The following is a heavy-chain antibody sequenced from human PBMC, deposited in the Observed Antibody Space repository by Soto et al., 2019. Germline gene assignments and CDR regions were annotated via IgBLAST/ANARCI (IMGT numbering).Heavy chain of an antibody. D-gene: IGHD2-21*02. Sequence: GSLILSCSASGVTSGSHSMNWVRPAPGKGLEWVSSISSSNSYIYYADSVKGRFTISRDNAKNSLYLQMNSLRAEDTAVYYCARTAYCGGDCYSPTYDYWGRGTLVTVSS. J-gene: IGHJ4*02. CDR2: ISSSNSYI. CDR3: ARTAYCGGDCYSPTYDY. CDR1: GVTSGSHS. V-gene: IGHV3-21*01.